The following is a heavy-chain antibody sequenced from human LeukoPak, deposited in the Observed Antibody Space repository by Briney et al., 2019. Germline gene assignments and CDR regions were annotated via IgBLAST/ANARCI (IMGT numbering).Heavy chain of an antibody. CDR2: ITGSGVNT. V-gene: IGHV3-23*01. J-gene: IGHJ3*02. CDR3: ARDWPSEWQHLPDYDAVDI. D-gene: IGHD6-13*01. Sequence: QSGGSLTLSCAASGFTFSNYAMTWVRQAPGKGLEWVSIITGSGVNTYYADSVKGRFTISRDNSKNTLYLQMNSLRAEDTAVYYCARDWPSEWQHLPDYDAVDIWGQGTMVTVSS. CDR1: GFTFSNYA.